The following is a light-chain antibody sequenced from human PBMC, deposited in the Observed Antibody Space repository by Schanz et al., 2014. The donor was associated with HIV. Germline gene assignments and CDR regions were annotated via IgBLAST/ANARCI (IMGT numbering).Light chain of an antibody. Sequence: IVMTQSPATLSLSPGERATLSCRASQSVSSNLAWYQQKSGQAPRLLIYGTSTRATGIPARFSGSGSGTEFTLTISSLQPDDFATYYCQQYDIISWTFGLGTKVEIK. V-gene: IGKV3-15*01. CDR3: QQYDIISWT. CDR1: QSVSSN. J-gene: IGKJ1*01. CDR2: GTS.